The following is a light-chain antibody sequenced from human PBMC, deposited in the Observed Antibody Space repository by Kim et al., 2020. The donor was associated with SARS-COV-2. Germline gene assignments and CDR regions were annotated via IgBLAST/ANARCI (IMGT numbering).Light chain of an antibody. Sequence: SPGERAALSCRASQSVSSSYLAWYQQKPGQAPSVLIYGASRRATGIPDRFSGSGSGKDCTLTISRLEPEDCAGYYCQQYGSSHRTFGQGTKVDIK. J-gene: IGKJ1*01. CDR2: GAS. CDR1: QSVSSSY. V-gene: IGKV3-20*01. CDR3: QQYGSSHRT.